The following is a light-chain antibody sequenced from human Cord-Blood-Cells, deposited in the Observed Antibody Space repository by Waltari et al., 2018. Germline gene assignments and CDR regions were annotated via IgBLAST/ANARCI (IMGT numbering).Light chain of an antibody. V-gene: IGLV2-14*03. Sequence: QSALTQPASVSGSPGQSITISCTGTSSDVGGYNYVSWYQQHPGKAPKLMIYDVSNRPSGVSKRFCGSNSGNTASLTISGLQAEDEADYYCSSYTSSSTLVFGGGTKLTVL. J-gene: IGLJ3*02. CDR2: DVS. CDR3: SSYTSSSTLV. CDR1: SSDVGGYNY.